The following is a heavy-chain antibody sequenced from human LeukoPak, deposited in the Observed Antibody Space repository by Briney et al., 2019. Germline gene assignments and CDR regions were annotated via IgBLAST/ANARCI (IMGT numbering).Heavy chain of an antibody. Sequence: AGGSLRLSCAASGFTFSSYWMSWVRQAPGKGLEWVANIEEDGSEKYYVDSVKGRFTISRDNAKNSLYLQMNSLRAEDTAVYYCARVRGIAVAGTASIYFDYWGQGTLVTVSS. CDR3: ARVRGIAVAGTASIYFDY. D-gene: IGHD6-19*01. CDR2: IEEDGSEK. V-gene: IGHV3-7*01. J-gene: IGHJ4*02. CDR1: GFTFSSYW.